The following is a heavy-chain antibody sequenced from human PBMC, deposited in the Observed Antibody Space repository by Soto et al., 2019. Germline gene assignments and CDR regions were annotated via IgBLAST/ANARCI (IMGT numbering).Heavy chain of an antibody. Sequence: EVQLVESGEGLVQPGGSLRLSCAASGFTFSSYAMHWVRQAPGKGLEYVSAISSNGGSTYYADSVKGRFTISRDNSKNTLYLQMGSLRAEDMAVYYCARGATTYAFDIWGQGTMVTVSS. D-gene: IGHD1-26*01. CDR3: ARGATTYAFDI. V-gene: IGHV3-64*02. CDR2: ISSNGGST. CDR1: GFTFSSYA. J-gene: IGHJ3*02.